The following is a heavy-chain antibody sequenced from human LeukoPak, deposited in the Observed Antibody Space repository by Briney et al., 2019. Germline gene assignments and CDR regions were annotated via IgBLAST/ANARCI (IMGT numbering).Heavy chain of an antibody. V-gene: IGHV3-23*01. CDR2: ISGSGGST. Sequence: PGGSLRLSCAASGFTFSSYAMSWVRQAPGKGLEWVSAISGSGGSTYYTDSVKGRFTISRDNSKNTLYLQMNSLRAEDTAVYYCAKDMSGGDCPDYWGQGTLVTVSS. CDR3: AKDMSGGDCPDY. D-gene: IGHD2-21*02. J-gene: IGHJ4*02. CDR1: GFTFSSYA.